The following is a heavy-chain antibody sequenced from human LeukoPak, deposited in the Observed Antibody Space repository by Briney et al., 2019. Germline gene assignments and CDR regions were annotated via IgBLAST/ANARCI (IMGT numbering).Heavy chain of an antibody. CDR2: SSSGGANT. CDR3: GRDPNGDYVGAFEF. D-gene: IGHD4-17*01. V-gene: IGHV3-23*01. CDR1: GFTFSEYA. Sequence: GGSLRLSCAASGFTFSEYALVWVRQAPGKGLEWVSASSSGGANTLYADAVKGRFTISRDNSKNTLYLQMDSLRAEDAAVYFCGRDPNGDYVGAFEFWGHGTMVTVSS. J-gene: IGHJ3*01.